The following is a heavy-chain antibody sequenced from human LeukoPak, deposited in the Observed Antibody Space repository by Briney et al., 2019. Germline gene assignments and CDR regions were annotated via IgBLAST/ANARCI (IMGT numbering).Heavy chain of an antibody. CDR2: ISSSSTYI. V-gene: IGHV3-21*01. J-gene: IGHJ4*02. CDR1: GFTFSIYS. Sequence: GGSLRLSCAASGFTFSIYSMNWVRQAPGKGLEWVSSISSSSTYIYYADSVKGRFTISRDNAKNTLYLQMNSLRAEDTAVYYCARGGLFAYYFDYWGQGTLVTVSS. CDR3: ARGGLFAYYFDY. D-gene: IGHD3-10*02.